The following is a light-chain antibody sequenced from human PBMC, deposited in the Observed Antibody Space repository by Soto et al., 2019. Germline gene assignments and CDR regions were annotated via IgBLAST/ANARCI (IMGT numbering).Light chain of an antibody. J-gene: IGLJ3*02. CDR1: SSDVGAYNY. V-gene: IGLV2-14*03. CDR3: SSYTRSSTLV. CDR2: DVT. Sequence: QSALTQPASVSVSPGQSITISCTGTSSDVGAYNYVSWYQQHPGKAPQLIIYDVTNRPSGVSNRFSGSKSGNTASLTIAGLQAEDEADYYCSSYTRSSTLVFGGGTKLTVL.